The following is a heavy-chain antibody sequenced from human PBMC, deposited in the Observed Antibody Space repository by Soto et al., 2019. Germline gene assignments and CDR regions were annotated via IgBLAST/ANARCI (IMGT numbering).Heavy chain of an antibody. CDR3: AKDRNYDYVWGSYREDAFGI. J-gene: IGHJ3*02. CDR2: ISYDGSNK. V-gene: IGHV3-30*18. CDR1: GFTFSIYG. Sequence: PWGSLRLSCAASGFTFSIYGMHWVLQAPCKGLEWVAVISYDGSNKYYADSVKGRFTISRDNSKNTLYLQMNSLRAEDTAVYYCAKDRNYDYVWGSYREDAFGIWGQGTMVTVSS. D-gene: IGHD3-16*02.